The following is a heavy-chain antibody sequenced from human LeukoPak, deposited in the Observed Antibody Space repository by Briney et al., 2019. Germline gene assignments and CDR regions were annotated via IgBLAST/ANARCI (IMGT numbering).Heavy chain of an antibody. D-gene: IGHD3-10*01. Sequence: PGGSLRLSCTASGFTIDDYAMHWVRQAPGKGLEWVSGISWNSGSIVYADSMKGRITISRDNDKKSLYLQMNSLRAEDTALYYCAKSGNYGSGSYYNQPDFDYWGQGTLVTVSS. CDR3: AKSGNYGSGSYYNQPDFDY. CDR1: GFTIDDYA. J-gene: IGHJ4*02. CDR2: ISWNSGSI. V-gene: IGHV3-9*01.